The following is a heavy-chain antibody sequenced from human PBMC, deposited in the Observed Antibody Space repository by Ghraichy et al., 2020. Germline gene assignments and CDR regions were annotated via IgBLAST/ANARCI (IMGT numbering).Heavy chain of an antibody. CDR1: GGSISSYY. D-gene: IGHD5-12*01. V-gene: IGHV4-59*01. CDR2: IYYSGST. J-gene: IGHJ6*02. CDR3: AGGGYSGYESYYYYGMDV. Sequence: SETLSLTCTVSGGSISSYYWSWIRQPPGKGLEWIGYIYYSGSTNYNPSLKSRVTISVDTSKNQFSLKLSSVTAADTAVYYCAGGGYSGYESYYYYGMDVWGQGTTVTVSS.